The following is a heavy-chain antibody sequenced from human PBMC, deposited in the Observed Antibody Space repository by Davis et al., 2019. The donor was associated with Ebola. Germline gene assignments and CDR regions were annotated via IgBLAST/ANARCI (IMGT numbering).Heavy chain of an antibody. Sequence: PSNPLSLPFTASGGSILSHYWTWILQPPGTEQEWLRCIYYSGTSNCNPSLKSRVTISLDTSKNQLSLNLSSLTAADTAVYYCARQDDYYESSGVVDALDIWGQGTMVTVSS. J-gene: IGHJ3*02. V-gene: IGHV4-59*08. CDR1: GGSILSHY. CDR3: ARQDDYYESSGVVDALDI. D-gene: IGHD3-22*01. CDR2: IYYSGTS.